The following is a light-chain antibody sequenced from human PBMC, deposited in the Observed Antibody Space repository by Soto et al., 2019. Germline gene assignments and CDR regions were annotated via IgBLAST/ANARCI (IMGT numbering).Light chain of an antibody. CDR1: SGSIATNY. CDR3: QSYDSSNHGV. J-gene: IGLJ3*02. CDR2: EDD. V-gene: IGLV6-57*03. Sequence: NFMLTQPHSVSESPGKTVTISCTRSSGSIATNYVQWFQQRPGSAPIIVIYEDDQRPSGVPGRFSGSIDSSSNSASLTISGLQTEDEADYYCQSYDSSNHGVFGGGTKLTVL.